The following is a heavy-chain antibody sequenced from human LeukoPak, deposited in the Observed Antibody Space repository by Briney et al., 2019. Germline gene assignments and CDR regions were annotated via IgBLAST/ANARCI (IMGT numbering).Heavy chain of an antibody. D-gene: IGHD3-10*01. CDR2: ISYDGSDK. Sequence: GGSLRLSCAASGFTFSTYAIHWLRQAPGKGLVWFSVISYDGSDKYYADSVKGRFTISRDNSKNTLYLQMNSLRVEDTAIYYCARDHGEYGSGNYLTWFDAWGQGTLVTVSS. CDR1: GFTFSTYA. V-gene: IGHV3-30*04. CDR3: ARDHGEYGSGNYLTWFDA. J-gene: IGHJ5*02.